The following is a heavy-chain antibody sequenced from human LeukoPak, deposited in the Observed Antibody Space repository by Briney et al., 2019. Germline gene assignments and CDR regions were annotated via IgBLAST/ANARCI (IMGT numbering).Heavy chain of an antibody. D-gene: IGHD3-10*01. Sequence: GGSLRLSCTASGFTFSSYSMNWVRQAPGKGLEWVSSISSSSSYIYYADSVKGRFTISRDNAKNSLYLQMNSLRAEDAAVCYCARDPPDEYYGGMDVWGQGTTVTVSS. CDR3: ARDPPDEYYGGMDV. V-gene: IGHV3-21*01. CDR2: ISSSSSYI. CDR1: GFTFSSYS. J-gene: IGHJ6*02.